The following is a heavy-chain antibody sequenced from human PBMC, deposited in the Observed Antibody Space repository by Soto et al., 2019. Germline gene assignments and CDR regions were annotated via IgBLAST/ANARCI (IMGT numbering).Heavy chain of an antibody. Sequence: ESGPTLVNPTQTLTLICTFSGFSLSSSEVGVGWIRQPPGKALEWLALIYWDDDKRYSPSLKSRLTITKDTSKNQVVLTMTNMDPVDTATYYCAHSKYYASGSYFYFDYWGQGTLVTVSS. CDR1: GFSLSSSEVG. CDR2: IYWDDDK. D-gene: IGHD3-10*01. J-gene: IGHJ4*02. V-gene: IGHV2-5*02. CDR3: AHSKYYASGSYFYFDY.